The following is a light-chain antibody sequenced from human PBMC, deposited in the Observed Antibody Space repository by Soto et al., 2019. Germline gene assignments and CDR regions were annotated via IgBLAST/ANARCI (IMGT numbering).Light chain of an antibody. Sequence: EIVLTQSPGTLSVSPGERATLSCRASQSVSNNYLAWCQQKPGQAPRLLIYGASNRATGIPARFSGSESGTDFTLTISSLDREDFAVYYCQQRSNWITFGQGTRLEIK. CDR2: GAS. V-gene: IGKV3-11*01. CDR3: QQRSNWIT. CDR1: QSVSNNY. J-gene: IGKJ5*01.